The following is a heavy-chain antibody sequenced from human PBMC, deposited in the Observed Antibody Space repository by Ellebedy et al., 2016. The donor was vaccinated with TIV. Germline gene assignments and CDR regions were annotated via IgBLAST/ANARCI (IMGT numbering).Heavy chain of an antibody. CDR2: ISASGANI. CDR1: GFTFSDFY. Sequence: GESLKISCAGSGFTFSDFYMSWVRQAPGKGPEWVSYISASGANIYYADSVKGRFTISRDNSKNTLYLQMNSLRADDTAIYYCAKGAYLNWFDPWGQGTLVTVSS. J-gene: IGHJ5*02. CDR3: AKGAYLNWFDP. V-gene: IGHV3-23*01.